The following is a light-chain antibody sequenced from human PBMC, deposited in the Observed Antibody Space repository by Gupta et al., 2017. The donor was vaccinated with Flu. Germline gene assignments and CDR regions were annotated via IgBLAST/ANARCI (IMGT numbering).Light chain of an antibody. J-gene: IGLJ1*01. CDR3: AAWDDSLNEGL. CDR1: SSNVGSDT. Sequence: QSVLTQPPSVSATPGQKVTISCSGSSSNVGSDTVHWYMQVPGTAPKVVIFYNDKRPSGFPDRFSGSRSGTSASLAISGLQSEDEADYFCAAWDDSLNEGLFGTGTKVTVL. CDR2: YND. V-gene: IGLV1-44*01.